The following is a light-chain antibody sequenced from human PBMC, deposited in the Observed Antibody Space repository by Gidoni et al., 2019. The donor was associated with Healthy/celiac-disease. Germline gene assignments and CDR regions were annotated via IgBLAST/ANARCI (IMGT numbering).Light chain of an antibody. Sequence: QSVLTQPPPVSAAPGQKVTISCSGSSSNIGNNYVSWYQQLPGTAPKLLIYDNHKRSSGIPDRFSGSKSGTSATLGITGLQTGDEADYFCGTWDSSLSAYVFGTGTKVTVL. CDR1: SSNIGNNY. J-gene: IGLJ1*01. CDR2: DNH. V-gene: IGLV1-51*01. CDR3: GTWDSSLSAYV.